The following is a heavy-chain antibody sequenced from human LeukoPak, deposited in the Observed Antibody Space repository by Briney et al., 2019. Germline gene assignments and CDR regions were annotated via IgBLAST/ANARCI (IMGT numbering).Heavy chain of an antibody. Sequence: GGSLGLSCAASGFTFSSYSMNWVRQAPGKGLEWVSSISSSSSYIYYADSVKGRFTISRDNAKNSLYLQMNSLRAEDTAVYYCAREGYYGDYIDYWGQGTLVTVSS. J-gene: IGHJ4*02. CDR1: GFTFSSYS. CDR2: ISSSSSYI. CDR3: AREGYYGDYIDY. D-gene: IGHD4-17*01. V-gene: IGHV3-21*01.